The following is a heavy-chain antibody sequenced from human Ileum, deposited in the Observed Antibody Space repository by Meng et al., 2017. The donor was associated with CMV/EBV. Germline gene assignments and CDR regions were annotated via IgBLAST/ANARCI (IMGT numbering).Heavy chain of an antibody. Sequence: CKASGYNFTGYYMHWVRQAPGQGLEWMGWINPNSGGTNYAQKFQGRVTMTRDTSISTAYMELSRLRSDDTAVYYCARSIAVAGTGFDYWGQGTLVTVSS. V-gene: IGHV1-2*02. D-gene: IGHD6-19*01. J-gene: IGHJ4*02. CDR3: ARSIAVAGTGFDY. CDR2: INPNSGGT. CDR1: GYNFTGYY.